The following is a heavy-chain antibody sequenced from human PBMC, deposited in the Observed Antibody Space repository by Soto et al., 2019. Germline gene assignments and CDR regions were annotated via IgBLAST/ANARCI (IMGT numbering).Heavy chain of an antibody. CDR3: AIVQDCYLDY. CDR2: NYSGGNT. D-gene: IGHD2-21*02. CDR1: GFTVSSNY. V-gene: IGHV3-53*01. Sequence: EVQLVESGGGLIQPGGSLRLSCAASGFTVSSNYMSWVRQAPGKGLEWVSVNYSGGNTYYADSVKGRFTLSRDNSKHTLYLQMNSLRAEDTAVYYCAIVQDCYLDYWGQGTLVTVSS. J-gene: IGHJ4*02.